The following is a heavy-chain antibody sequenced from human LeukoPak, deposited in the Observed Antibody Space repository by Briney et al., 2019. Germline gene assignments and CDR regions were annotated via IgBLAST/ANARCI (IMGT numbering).Heavy chain of an antibody. CDR1: GFTFSDYW. Sequence: GGSLRLSCVASGFTFSDYWMSWVRQAPGKGLEWVANIKQDGGEKYSVDSVKGRFTISRDNAKKSLYLQMNSLRVGDTAVYYCARGRDQINWGQGTLVTVSS. CDR2: IKQDGGEK. V-gene: IGHV3-7*03. CDR3: ARGRDQIN. J-gene: IGHJ4*02. D-gene: IGHD5-24*01.